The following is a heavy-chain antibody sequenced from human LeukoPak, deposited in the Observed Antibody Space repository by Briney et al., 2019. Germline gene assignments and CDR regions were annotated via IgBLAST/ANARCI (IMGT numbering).Heavy chain of an antibody. Sequence: SVKVSCKASGGTFSSYAISWVRQTPGQGLEWMGGIIPIFGTANYAQKFQGRVTITADESTSTAYMELSSLRSEDTAVYYCARDLRGSYYGFWSGYQEWWFDPWGQGTLVTVSS. V-gene: IGHV1-69*13. CDR2: IIPIFGTA. D-gene: IGHD3-3*01. CDR3: ARDLRGSYYGFWSGYQEWWFDP. J-gene: IGHJ5*02. CDR1: GGTFSSYA.